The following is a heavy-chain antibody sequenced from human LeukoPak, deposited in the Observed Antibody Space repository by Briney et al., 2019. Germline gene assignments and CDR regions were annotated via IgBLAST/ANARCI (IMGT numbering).Heavy chain of an antibody. V-gene: IGHV3-21*01. CDR3: ARDGGTIAAAGKGDYMDV. CDR2: ISSSSSHI. Sequence: PGGSLRLSCAASGFTFSSYSMNWVRQAPGKGLEWVSSISSSSSHIYYADSVKGRFTISRDNAKNSLYLQMNSLRAEDTAVYYCARDGGTIAAAGKGDYMDVWGKGTTVTVSS. D-gene: IGHD6-13*01. J-gene: IGHJ6*03. CDR1: GFTFSSYS.